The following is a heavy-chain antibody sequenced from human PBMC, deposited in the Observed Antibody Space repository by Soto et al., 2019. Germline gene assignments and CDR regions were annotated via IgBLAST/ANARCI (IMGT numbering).Heavy chain of an antibody. J-gene: IGHJ4*02. D-gene: IGHD5-12*01. CDR3: ARVPDGYNAHFDY. CDR2: ISSSGSTI. V-gene: IGHV3-48*03. Sequence: GALRLSCAASGFTFSSYEMNWVRQAPGKGLEWVSYISSSGSTIYYADSVKGRFTISRDNAKNSLYLQMNSLRAEDTAVYYCARVPDGYNAHFDYWGQGTLVTVSS. CDR1: GFTFSSYE.